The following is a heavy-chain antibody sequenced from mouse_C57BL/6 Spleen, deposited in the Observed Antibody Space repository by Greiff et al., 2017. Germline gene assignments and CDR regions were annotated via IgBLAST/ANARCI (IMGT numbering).Heavy chain of an antibody. J-gene: IGHJ3*01. CDR3: ARSYYSNYRFAY. Sequence: DVKLQESGPELVKPGASVKMSCKASGYTFTDYNMHWVKQSHGKSLEWIGYINPNNGGTSYNQKFKGKATLNVNKSSSPAYMELRSLTSDDSAFYYCARSYYSNYRFAYWGQGTLVTVSA. CDR1: GYTFTDYN. D-gene: IGHD2-5*01. V-gene: IGHV1-22*01. CDR2: INPNNGGT.